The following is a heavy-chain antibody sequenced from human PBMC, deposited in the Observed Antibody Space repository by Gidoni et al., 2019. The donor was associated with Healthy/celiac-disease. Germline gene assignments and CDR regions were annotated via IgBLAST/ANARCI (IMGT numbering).Heavy chain of an antibody. Sequence: EVQLVESGGALVKPGGSLRLSCAASGFTFRSYSMNWVRQAPGKGVEWVSSISSSSSYIYYADSVKGRFTISRDNAKNSLYLQMNSLRAEDTAVYYCARGQRIFGVVTHFYYYGMDVWGQGTTVTVSS. CDR3: ARGQRIFGVVTHFYYYGMDV. V-gene: IGHV3-21*01. J-gene: IGHJ6*02. D-gene: IGHD3-3*01. CDR1: GFTFRSYS. CDR2: ISSSSSYI.